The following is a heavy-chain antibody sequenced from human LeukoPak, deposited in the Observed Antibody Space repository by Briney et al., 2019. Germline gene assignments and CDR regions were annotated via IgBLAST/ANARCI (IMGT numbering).Heavy chain of an antibody. CDR2: IYYSGST. J-gene: IGHJ4*02. V-gene: IGHV4-59*08. D-gene: IGHD2-2*01. CDR1: GGSISSYY. Sequence: SEALSLTCTVSGGSISSYYWSWIRQPPGKGLEWIGYIYYSGSTNYNPSLKSRVTISVDTSKNQFSLKLSSVTAADTAVYYCARRHLYHYYFDYWGQGTLVTVSS. CDR3: ARRHLYHYYFDY.